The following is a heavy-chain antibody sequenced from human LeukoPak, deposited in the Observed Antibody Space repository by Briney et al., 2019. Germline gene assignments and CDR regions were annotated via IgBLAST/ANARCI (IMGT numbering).Heavy chain of an antibody. V-gene: IGHV4-59*08. D-gene: IGHD1-26*01. J-gene: IGHJ3*02. CDR1: GGSISSYY. Sequence: PSETLSLTCAVSGGSISSYYWSWIRQPPGKGLEWIGYIYYSGSTNYNPSLKSRVTIPVDTSKNQFPLKLSSVTAADTAVYYCARRGGSYYVDAFDIWGQGTMVTVSS. CDR2: IYYSGST. CDR3: ARRGGSYYVDAFDI.